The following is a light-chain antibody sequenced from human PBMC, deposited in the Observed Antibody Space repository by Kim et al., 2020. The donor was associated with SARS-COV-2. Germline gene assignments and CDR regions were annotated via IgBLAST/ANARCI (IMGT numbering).Light chain of an antibody. CDR3: QQANSFPIT. Sequence: ASVGDRVTITCRASQDIRNDLGWYQQNPGRAPKRLIYGASSLQSGVPSRFSGSGSGTEFTLTISNLQPEDFATYYCQQANSFPITFGQGTRLEIK. J-gene: IGKJ5*01. CDR1: QDIRND. V-gene: IGKV1-17*02. CDR2: GAS.